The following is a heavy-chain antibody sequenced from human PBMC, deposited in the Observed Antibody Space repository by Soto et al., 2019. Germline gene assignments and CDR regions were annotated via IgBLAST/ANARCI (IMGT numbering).Heavy chain of an antibody. V-gene: IGHV1-3*01. D-gene: IGHD3-10*01. CDR3: ARGGGWVGEASFDT. J-gene: IGHJ4*02. CDR1: GYTFTSYT. Sequence: QVQLEQSGAEVKKPGASVKVSCQTSGYTFTSYTLHWVRQAPGQGLEWLGWINAGNGREKYSQRFQDRVSLSTDRSTSPASMEIRDLRSEEPAVYYCARGGGWVGEASFDTWGQGTLVIVSS. CDR2: INAGNGRE.